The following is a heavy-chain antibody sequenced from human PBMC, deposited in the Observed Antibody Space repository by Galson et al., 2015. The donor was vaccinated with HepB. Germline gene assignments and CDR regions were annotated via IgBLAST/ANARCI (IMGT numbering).Heavy chain of an antibody. V-gene: IGHV4/OR15-8*01. J-gene: IGHJ4*02. CDR1: GASIRTLDW. Sequence: ETLSLTCAVSGASIRTLDWWSWVRQSPGKRLEWIGQIYHSGDANYNPSFESRVTMSVDTSKNQFSLKLTSVTAADTATYYCARDWIRDGASYYFDYWGQGTLVTVSS. D-gene: IGHD5-24*01. CDR2: IYHSGDA. CDR3: ARDWIRDGASYYFDY.